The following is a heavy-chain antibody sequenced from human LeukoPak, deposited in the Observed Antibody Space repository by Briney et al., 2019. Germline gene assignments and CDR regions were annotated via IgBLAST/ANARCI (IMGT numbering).Heavy chain of an antibody. J-gene: IGHJ6*03. Sequence: PSETLSLTCAVSGGSISSSNWWSWVRQPPGKGLEWIGEIYHSGSTNYNPSLKSRVTISVDKSKNQFSLKLSSVTAADTAVYYCARAVSYYDFWSGYFAKKYYYYMDVWGKGTTVTVSS. CDR3: ARAVSYYDFWSGYFAKKYYYYMDV. CDR1: GGSISSSNW. CDR2: IYHSGST. D-gene: IGHD3-3*01. V-gene: IGHV4-4*02.